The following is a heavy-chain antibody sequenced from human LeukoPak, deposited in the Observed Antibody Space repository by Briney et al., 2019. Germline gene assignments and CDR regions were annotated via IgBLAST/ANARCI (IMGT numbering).Heavy chain of an antibody. V-gene: IGHV3-33*01. CDR3: VRFSYGGGGYFDY. CDR2: IWYDGTNE. D-gene: IGHD5-18*01. J-gene: IGHJ4*02. Sequence: GRSLRLSCAASGFTFTSYGMHWVRQAPGEGLEWVAVIWYDGTNEKYADSVKGRFTISRDNSKNTLYLQMNSLRAEDTAVYYCVRFSYGGGGYFDYWGQGTLVTVSS. CDR1: GFTFTSYG.